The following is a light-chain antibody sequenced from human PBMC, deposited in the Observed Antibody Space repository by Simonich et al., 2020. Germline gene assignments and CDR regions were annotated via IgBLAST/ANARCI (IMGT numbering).Light chain of an antibody. V-gene: IGKV4-1*01. CDR3: QQYYSTPYT. Sequence: DIVMTQSPDSLAVSLGERATINCKSSQSVLYSSNNKNYLAWYLQKPGQPPKLLIYLESTRESGVPDRFSGSGSGTDFTLTISRLQAEDVAVYYCQQYYSTPYTFGQGTKLEIK. CDR1: QSVLYSSNNKNY. CDR2: LES. J-gene: IGKJ2*01.